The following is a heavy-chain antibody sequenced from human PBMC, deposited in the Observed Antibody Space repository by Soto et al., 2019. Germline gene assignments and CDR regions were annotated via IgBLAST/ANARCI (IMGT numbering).Heavy chain of an antibody. Sequence: GESLTISCKGSGYTFTNYWIGWVRQMPGKGPEWMGIIYPGDSDTKYNPSFQGQVTISADKSITTTYLQWISLKDSDTAIYYCAASIVYYGMDVWGQGTRVTVSS. CDR2: IYPGDSDT. CDR1: GYTFTNYW. J-gene: IGHJ6*02. V-gene: IGHV5-51*01. CDR3: AASIVYYGMDV. D-gene: IGHD3-16*02.